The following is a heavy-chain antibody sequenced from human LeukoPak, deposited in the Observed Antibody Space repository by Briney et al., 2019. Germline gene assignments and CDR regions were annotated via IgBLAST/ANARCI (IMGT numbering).Heavy chain of an antibody. Sequence: GGSLRLSCAASGFTFSSYGMHWVRQAPGKGPEWVTVISYDGSSKYYADSVKGRFTISRDNSKNTLYLQINSLRPEDTALYYCAKNWGPYGDYEYFQHWGQGSLVTVSS. J-gene: IGHJ1*01. V-gene: IGHV3-30*18. CDR1: GFTFSSYG. CDR2: ISYDGSSK. D-gene: IGHD4-17*01. CDR3: AKNWGPYGDYEYFQH.